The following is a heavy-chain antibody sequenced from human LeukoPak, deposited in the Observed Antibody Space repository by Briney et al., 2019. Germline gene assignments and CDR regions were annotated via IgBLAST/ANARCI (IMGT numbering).Heavy chain of an antibody. CDR2: ISSSSSTI. D-gene: IGHD5-12*01. Sequence: PGGSLRLSCAASGFNFSRNSTNWVRQAPGKGLEWVSYISSSSSTIYYADSVKGRFTISRDNAKNSLYLQMNSLRAEDTAVYYCAREHSGYDFPGRDYYMDVWGKGTTVTVSS. J-gene: IGHJ6*03. V-gene: IGHV3-48*04. CDR3: AREHSGYDFPGRDYYMDV. CDR1: GFNFSRNS.